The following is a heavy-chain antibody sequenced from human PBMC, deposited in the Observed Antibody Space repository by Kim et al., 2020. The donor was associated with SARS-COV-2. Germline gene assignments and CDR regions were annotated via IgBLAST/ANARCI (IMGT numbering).Heavy chain of an antibody. V-gene: IGHV3-33*01. Sequence: GGSLRLSCAASGFTFSSYGIHWVRQAPGKGLEWVAVIWYDGSNKYYADSVKGRFTISRDNSKNTLYLQMNSLRAEDTAVYHCASSTRCYLGGWCAFDIWGQGTMVTVSS. D-gene: IGHD2-2*01. CDR3: ASSTRCYLGGWCAFDI. CDR1: GFTFSSYG. CDR2: IWYDGSNK. J-gene: IGHJ3*02.